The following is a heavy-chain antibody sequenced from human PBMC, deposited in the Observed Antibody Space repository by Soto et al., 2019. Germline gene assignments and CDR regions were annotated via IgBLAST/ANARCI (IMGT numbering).Heavy chain of an antibody. Sequence: QVQLVESGGALVKPGGSLRLSCAASGFNFSDFYISWIRQAPGKGLEWVSFISATGETIYYAESVKGRFTISRDNAQKSLVLQMNRLRAEHTSIYYCARQLPASRRKSYFHFLGQGPLVTASS. V-gene: IGHV3-11*01. CDR1: GFNFSDFY. CDR2: ISATGETI. CDR3: ARQLPASRRKSYFHF. J-gene: IGHJ4*02. D-gene: IGHD2-2*01.